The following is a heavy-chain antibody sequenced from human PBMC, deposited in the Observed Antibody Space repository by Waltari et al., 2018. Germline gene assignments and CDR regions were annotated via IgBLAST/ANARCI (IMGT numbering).Heavy chain of an antibody. CDR1: GFVFGRFA. D-gene: IGHD1-20*01. CDR3: VKRQGPINTNWYFDF. CDR2: IELDGSDA. J-gene: IGHJ2*01. Sequence: EVKLLESGGDLGQIGGSLRLSCVASGFVFGRFAMSWVRQAQGKGLEWVSTIELDGSDAYYSDSVKGRFTISRDNSKNTLHLQMSSLRAEDTALDFCVKRQGPINTNWYFDFWGRRTPVSVS. V-gene: IGHV3-23*05.